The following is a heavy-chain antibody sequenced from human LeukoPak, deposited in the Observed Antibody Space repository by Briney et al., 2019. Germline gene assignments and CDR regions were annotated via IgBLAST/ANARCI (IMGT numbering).Heavy chain of an antibody. Sequence: SQTLSLTCTVSGGSISSGGYYWSWIRQPPGKGLEWIGYIYHSGSTYYNPSLKSQVTISVDRSKNQFSLKLSSVTAADTAVYYCARGDIVVVPAAVDYWGQGTLVTVSS. CDR2: IYHSGST. V-gene: IGHV4-30-2*01. D-gene: IGHD2-2*01. CDR3: ARGDIVVVPAAVDY. CDR1: GGSISSGGYY. J-gene: IGHJ4*02.